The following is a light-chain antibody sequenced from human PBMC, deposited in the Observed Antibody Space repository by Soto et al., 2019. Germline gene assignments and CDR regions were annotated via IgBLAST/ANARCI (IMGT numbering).Light chain of an antibody. CDR2: GAS. V-gene: IGKV3-20*01. Sequence: EIVLTQSPGTLSLSPGERATLSCRASQSVGSNYLAWYQQNPGQAPRHLIYGASSRASGIPDRFSGSGSGTDFTLTISRLEPEEFAVYYCQQYGSSPPYTFGQGTKLEIK. J-gene: IGKJ2*01. CDR3: QQYGSSPPYT. CDR1: QSVGSNY.